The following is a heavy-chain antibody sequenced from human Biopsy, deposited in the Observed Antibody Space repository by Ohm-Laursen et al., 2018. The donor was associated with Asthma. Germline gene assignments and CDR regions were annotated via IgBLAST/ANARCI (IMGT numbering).Heavy chain of an antibody. CDR2: ISYDGRNT. V-gene: IGHV3-30*04. CDR1: GYSLTDLS. D-gene: IGHD2-21*02. CDR3: ARGGLHYYEYYGMDV. J-gene: IGHJ6*02. Sequence: SGYSLTDLSMHWVRQAPGKGLEWVTIISYDGRNTYYADSVEGRFTISRDNSKNTLFLQMSSLRPEDTAVYYCARGGLHYYEYYGMDVWGQGTLVTVSS.